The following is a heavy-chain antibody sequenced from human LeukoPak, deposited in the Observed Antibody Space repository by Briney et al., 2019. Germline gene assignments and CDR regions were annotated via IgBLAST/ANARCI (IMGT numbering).Heavy chain of an antibody. CDR3: ARTHYGSFDY. V-gene: IGHV4-34*01. CDR2: INHSGST. CDR1: GGSFSGYY. D-gene: IGHD4-17*01. J-gene: IGHJ4*02. Sequence: SETLSLTCAVYGGSFSGYYWSWIRQPPGKGLEWIGEINHSGSTNYNPSLKSRVTISVDTSKNQFSLKLSSVTAADTAVYYCARTHYGSFDYWGQGTLVTVSS.